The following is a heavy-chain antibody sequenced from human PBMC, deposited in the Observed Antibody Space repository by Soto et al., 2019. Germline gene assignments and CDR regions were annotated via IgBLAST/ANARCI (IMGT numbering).Heavy chain of an antibody. V-gene: IGHV3-23*01. CDR2: ISDSGANT. D-gene: IGHD4-17*01. CDR1: GFTFNKYG. CDR3: TRRLDGDYAYVFDY. J-gene: IGHJ4*02. Sequence: EVQLLESGGGLVQPGGSLRLSCSTSGFTFNKYGMSWVRQAPGKGLEWVAGISDSGANTYYLDSVRGRFAISRDNSRSTLYLQMNSLRVDDTAAYYCTRRLDGDYAYVFDYWGQGALVTVSS.